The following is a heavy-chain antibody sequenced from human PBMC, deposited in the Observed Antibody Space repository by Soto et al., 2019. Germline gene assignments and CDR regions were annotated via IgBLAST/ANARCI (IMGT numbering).Heavy chain of an antibody. Sequence: QVQLQQSGPGLVQPSQTLSLTCAISGDSVSSNSVVWHWIRQSPSRGLEWLGRTYYRSKWYYEYAESVKSRIIINPDTSKNQLSLQLNSVTPEDTGVYYCARLVGNSWIDYWGQGTLVTVSS. CDR1: GDSVSSNSVV. J-gene: IGHJ4*02. V-gene: IGHV6-1*01. D-gene: IGHD6-13*01. CDR3: ARLVGNSWIDY. CDR2: TYYRSKWYY.